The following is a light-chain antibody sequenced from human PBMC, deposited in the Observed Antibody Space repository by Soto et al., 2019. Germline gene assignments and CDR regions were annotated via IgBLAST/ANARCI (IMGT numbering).Light chain of an antibody. Sequence: QSVLTQPASVSGSPGQSITISCTGTSSDVGTDNYVSWYQQHPGKAPKLIIYEVSNRPSGVSIRFSGSKSGSTASLTISGLQAEDEADYYCSSYTTSSTLVFGGGTKVTVL. CDR1: SSDVGTDNY. V-gene: IGLV2-14*01. J-gene: IGLJ3*02. CDR2: EVS. CDR3: SSYTTSSTLV.